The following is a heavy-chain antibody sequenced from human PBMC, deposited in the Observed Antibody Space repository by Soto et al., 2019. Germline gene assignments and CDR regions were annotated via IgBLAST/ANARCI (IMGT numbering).Heavy chain of an antibody. CDR3: AKDPDYGDYSYFDY. Sequence: GGSLRLSCAASGFTFSSSWMHWVRQAPGKGLVWVSRVSGDGSSTNYADSVKGRFTISRDNSKNTLYLQMNSLRAEDTAVYYCAKDPDYGDYSYFDYWGQGTLVTVSS. CDR2: VSGDGSST. V-gene: IGHV3-74*01. CDR1: GFTFSSSW. J-gene: IGHJ4*02. D-gene: IGHD4-17*01.